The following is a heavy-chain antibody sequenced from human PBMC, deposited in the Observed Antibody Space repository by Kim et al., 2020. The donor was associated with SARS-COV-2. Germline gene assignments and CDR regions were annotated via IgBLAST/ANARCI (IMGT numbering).Heavy chain of an antibody. J-gene: IGHJ4*02. CDR1: GFAFSSYA. CDR2: ISISGGST. D-gene: IGHD3-10*01. Sequence: GGSLRLSCAASGFAFSSYAMSWVRQAPGKGLEWVSAISISGGSTYCADSVKGRFTISRDNSKNTLYLQMHSLRAEDTAVYYCAKHQDPAVVRGVLVDWGQGTLVTVST. CDR3: AKHQDPAVVRGVLVD. V-gene: IGHV3-23*01.